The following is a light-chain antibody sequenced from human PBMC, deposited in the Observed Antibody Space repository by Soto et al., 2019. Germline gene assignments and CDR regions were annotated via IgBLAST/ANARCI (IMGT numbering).Light chain of an antibody. CDR1: QSVSSSY. Sequence: EIVLTQSPGTLSLSPGARATLSCRSSQSVSSSYLAWYQQKPGQAPRLLIYDVSRRATGIPDRFSGSGSGTDFTLTISRLEPEDFAVYSCQQYGSSPTFGQGTKVDIK. J-gene: IGKJ1*01. CDR3: QQYGSSPT. V-gene: IGKV3-20*01. CDR2: DVS.